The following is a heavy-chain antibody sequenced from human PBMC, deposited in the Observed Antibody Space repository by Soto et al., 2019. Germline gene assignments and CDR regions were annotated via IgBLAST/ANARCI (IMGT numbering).Heavy chain of an antibody. CDR2: ISYDGSNK. D-gene: IGHD4-17*01. V-gene: IGHV3-30*03. Sequence: GGSLRLSCASSGFPFSSYGMRWVRQAPGKGLEWVAVISYDGSNKYYADSVKGRFTISRDNSKNTLYLQMNSLRAEDTAVYYCARALFDYGDDNWFDPWGQGTLVTVSS. J-gene: IGHJ5*02. CDR3: ARALFDYGDDNWFDP. CDR1: GFPFSSYG.